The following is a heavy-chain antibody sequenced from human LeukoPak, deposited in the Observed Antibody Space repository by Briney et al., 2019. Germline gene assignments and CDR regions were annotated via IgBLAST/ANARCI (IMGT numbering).Heavy chain of an antibody. CDR2: IFHSGST. V-gene: IGHV4-39*01. D-gene: IGHD1-14*01. CDR1: GGSISSSSYY. J-gene: IGHJ3*02. CDR3: AGWSSGSSAYDI. Sequence: SETLSLTCTVSGGSISSSSYYWSWIRQPPGKGLERLGSIFHSGSTYYSPSFKSRVTISADTSKNQFSLRLPSVAAADPAVYYCAGWSSGSSAYDIWGHGTMVTVSS.